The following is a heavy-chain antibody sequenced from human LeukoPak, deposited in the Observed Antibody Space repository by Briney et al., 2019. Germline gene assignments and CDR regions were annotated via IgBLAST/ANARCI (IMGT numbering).Heavy chain of an antibody. D-gene: IGHD1-26*01. Sequence: SETLSLTCTVSGGSISSYYWSWIRQPAGKGLEWIGYIYYSGSTNYNPSLKSRVTISVDTSKNQFSLKLSSVTAADTAVYYCARMLRTVWELPYYWGQGTLVTVSS. V-gene: IGHV4-59*08. J-gene: IGHJ4*02. CDR2: IYYSGST. CDR1: GGSISSYY. CDR3: ARMLRTVWELPYY.